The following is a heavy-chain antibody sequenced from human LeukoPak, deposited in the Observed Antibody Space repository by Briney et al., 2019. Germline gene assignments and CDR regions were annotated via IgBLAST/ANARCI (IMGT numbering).Heavy chain of an antibody. D-gene: IGHD4-17*01. J-gene: IGHJ3*02. CDR2: ISSSGSTI. CDR1: GFTFSSYE. Sequence: AGGSLRLSCAASGFTFSSYEMNWVRQAPGKGLEWVSYISSSGSTIYYADSVKRRFTISRDNAKNSLYLQMNSLRAEDTAVYYCASLHYGAFDIWGQGTMVTVSS. V-gene: IGHV3-48*03. CDR3: ASLHYGAFDI.